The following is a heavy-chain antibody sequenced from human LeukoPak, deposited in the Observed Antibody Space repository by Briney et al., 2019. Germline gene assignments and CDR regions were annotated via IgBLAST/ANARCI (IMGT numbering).Heavy chain of an antibody. J-gene: IGHJ4*02. D-gene: IGHD3-10*01. V-gene: IGHV3-30*19. CDR3: AKPSTPGGYYYGSGSPRTPFDY. Sequence: PGGSLRLSCAASGFTFSSYGMHWVRQAPGKGLEWVAVISYDGSNKYYADSVKGRFTISRDNSKNTLYLQMNSLRAEDTAVYYCAKPSTPGGYYYGSGSPRTPFDYWGQGTLVTVSS. CDR1: GFTFSSYG. CDR2: ISYDGSNK.